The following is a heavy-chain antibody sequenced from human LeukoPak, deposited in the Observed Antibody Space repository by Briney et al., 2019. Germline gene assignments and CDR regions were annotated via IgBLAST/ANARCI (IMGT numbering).Heavy chain of an antibody. CDR2: ISGSGGST. D-gene: IGHD6-13*01. CDR1: GFTFSSYA. V-gene: IGHV3-23*01. Sequence: PGGSLILSCAASGFTFSSYAMSWVRQAPGKGLEWGSAISGSGGSTYYADSVKGRFTISRDNSKNTLYLQMNSQRAEDTAVYYCAAAAGYYFDYWGQETLVTVSS. J-gene: IGHJ4*02. CDR3: AAAAGYYFDY.